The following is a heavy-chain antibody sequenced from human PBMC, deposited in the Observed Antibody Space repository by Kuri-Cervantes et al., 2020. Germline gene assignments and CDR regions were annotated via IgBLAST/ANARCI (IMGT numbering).Heavy chain of an antibody. Sequence: GGSLRLSCAASGFTFSSSWMHWVCQAPEKGLEWVANIKQDGSEKYYVDSVKGRFTISRDNAKNSLYLQMNSLRAEDTAVYYCAREGDNYGDYEFDYWGQGTLVTVSS. V-gene: IGHV3-7*01. D-gene: IGHD4-17*01. CDR1: GFTFSSSW. J-gene: IGHJ4*02. CDR2: IKQDGSEK. CDR3: AREGDNYGDYEFDY.